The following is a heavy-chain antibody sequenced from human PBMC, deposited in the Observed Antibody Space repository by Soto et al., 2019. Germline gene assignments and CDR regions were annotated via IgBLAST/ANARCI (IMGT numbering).Heavy chain of an antibody. CDR3: AREGGRFGDSSGYSAY. CDR2: IWYDGSNK. V-gene: IGHV3-33*01. D-gene: IGHD3-22*01. Sequence: GGSLRLSCAASGFTFSSYGMHWVRQAPGKGLEWVAVIWYDGSNKYYADSVKGRFTISRDNSKNTLYLQMNSLRAEDTAVYYCAREGGRFGDSSGYSAYWGQGTLVTVSS. CDR1: GFTFSSYG. J-gene: IGHJ4*02.